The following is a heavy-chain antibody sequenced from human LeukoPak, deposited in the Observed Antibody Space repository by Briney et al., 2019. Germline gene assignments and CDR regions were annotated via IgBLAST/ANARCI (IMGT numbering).Heavy chain of an antibody. V-gene: IGHV5-10-1*01. D-gene: IGHD3-16*02. CDR3: ARHRYDYVWGNYPITFDY. Sequence: GESLKISCKGSGYSFTSYWISWVRQMPGKGLEWMGGIDPSDSYTDYSPSFQGHVTISADKSISTAYLQWSSLKTSDTAMYYCARHRYDYVWGNYPITFDYWGQGTLVTVSS. CDR1: GYSFTSYW. CDR2: IDPSDSYT. J-gene: IGHJ4*02.